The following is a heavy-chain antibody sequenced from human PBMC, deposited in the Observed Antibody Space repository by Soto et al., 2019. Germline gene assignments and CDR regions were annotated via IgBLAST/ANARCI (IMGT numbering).Heavy chain of an antibody. CDR2: IYPGDSDT. CDR3: ARSSVWWLHMDY. CDR1: GYSFTRYW. J-gene: IGHJ4*02. Sequence: GESLRISWKGSGYSFTRYWIGRVRQMPGKGLEWMGIIYPGDSDTRYSPSFQGQVTISADKSINTAYLQWSSLKASDTAMYYCARSSVWWLHMDYWGQGTQVTVSS. D-gene: IGHD2-15*01. V-gene: IGHV5-51*01.